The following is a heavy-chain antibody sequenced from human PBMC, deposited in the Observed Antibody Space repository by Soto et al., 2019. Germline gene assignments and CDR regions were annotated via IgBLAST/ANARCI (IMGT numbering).Heavy chain of an antibody. CDR2: IYSIGPT. J-gene: IGHJ4*02. CDR1: GFTISNNY. D-gene: IGHD3-10*01. Sequence: GGSLRLSCAASGFTISNNYMNWVRQAPGKGLEWVSVIYSIGPTYYADSVKGRFTISRDNSKNTLYLQMNSLRAEDTAVYYCAKDLWFGESLTPYFDYWGQGTLVTVSS. V-gene: IGHV3-53*01. CDR3: AKDLWFGESLTPYFDY.